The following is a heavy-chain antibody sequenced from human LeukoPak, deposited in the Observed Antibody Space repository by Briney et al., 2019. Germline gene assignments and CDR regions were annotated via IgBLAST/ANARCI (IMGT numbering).Heavy chain of an antibody. CDR1: GGSISSSSYY. Sequence: SEILSLTCTVSGGSISSSSYYWGWIRQPPGKGLEWIGSIYYSGSTYYNPSLKSRVTISVDTSKNQFSLKLSSVTAADTAVYYCAETSNIVVVPAAISAYYYYMDVWGKGTTVTVSS. V-gene: IGHV4-39*01. D-gene: IGHD2-2*01. J-gene: IGHJ6*03. CDR3: AETSNIVVVPAAISAYYYYMDV. CDR2: IYYSGST.